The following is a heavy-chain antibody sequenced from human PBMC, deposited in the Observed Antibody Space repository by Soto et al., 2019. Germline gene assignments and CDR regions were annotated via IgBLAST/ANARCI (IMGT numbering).Heavy chain of an antibody. Sequence: PGGSLRLSCVASGFTFSGNAMFWVRQAPGKGLEWVSSIGGSGVTTYYADSVKGRFTISRDNSKNTLYLQMNSLSAEDTALHYCAKPAGPTWAQLRLDCWGQGTLVTVSS. CDR2: IGGSGVTT. D-gene: IGHD2-2*01. V-gene: IGHV3-23*01. J-gene: IGHJ4*02. CDR1: GFTFSGNA. CDR3: AKPAGPTWAQLRLDC.